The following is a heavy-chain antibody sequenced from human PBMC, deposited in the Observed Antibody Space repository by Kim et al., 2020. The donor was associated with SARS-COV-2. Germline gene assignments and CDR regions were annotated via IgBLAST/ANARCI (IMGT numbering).Heavy chain of an antibody. J-gene: IGHJ4*02. V-gene: IGHV3-33*01. CDR3: AGEPIQLWSEYYFDY. D-gene: IGHD5-18*01. CDR2: IWYDGSNK. CDR1: GFTFSSYG. Sequence: GSLRLSCAASGFTFSSYGMHWVRQAPGKGLEWVAVIWYDGSNKYYADSVKGRFTISRDNSKNTLYLQMNSLRAEDTAVYYCAGEPIQLWSEYYFDYWGQGTLVTVSS.